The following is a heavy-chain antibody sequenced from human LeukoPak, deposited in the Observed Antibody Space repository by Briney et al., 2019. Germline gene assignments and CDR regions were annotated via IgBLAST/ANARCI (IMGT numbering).Heavy chain of an antibody. Sequence: GGSLRLSCAASGFTFSSYEMNWVRQAPGKGLEWVSYISSSGSTIYYADSVKGRFTISRDNAKNSLYLQMNSLRAEDTAVYYCASTHWRLGHGDYAWYYYGMDVWGQGTTVTVSS. J-gene: IGHJ6*02. CDR3: ASTHWRLGHGDYAWYYYGMDV. D-gene: IGHD4-17*01. CDR1: GFTFSSYE. V-gene: IGHV3-48*03. CDR2: ISSSGSTI.